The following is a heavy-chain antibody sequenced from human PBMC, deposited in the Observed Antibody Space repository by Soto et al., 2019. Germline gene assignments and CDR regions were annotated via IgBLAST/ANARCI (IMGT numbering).Heavy chain of an antibody. CDR3: ARGGQQLVLDNWFDP. CDR1: GGSISSGGYS. V-gene: IGHV4-30-2*01. J-gene: IGHJ5*02. Sequence: QLQLQESGSGLVKPSQTLSLTCAVSGGSISSGGYSWSWIRQPPGKGLEWIGYIYHSGGTYYNPSLKSRVTISVDRSKNQFSLKLSSVTAADTAVYYCARGGQQLVLDNWFDPWGQGTLVTVSS. CDR2: IYHSGGT. D-gene: IGHD6-13*01.